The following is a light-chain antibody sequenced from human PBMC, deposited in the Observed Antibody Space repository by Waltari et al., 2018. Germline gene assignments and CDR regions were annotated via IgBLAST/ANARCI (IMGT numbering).Light chain of an antibody. CDR1: SANIGSNT. Sequence: QSVLTQPPSASGTPGQRVTISCSGSSANIGSNTVNWYKQPPGTAPKLLIYSNNSRPSGCPDRFSCSRSGTSASLAISGLQSEDEADYYCAAWDDSLNGPVFGGGTKLTVL. CDR3: AAWDDSLNGPV. CDR2: SNN. J-gene: IGLJ2*01. V-gene: IGLV1-44*01.